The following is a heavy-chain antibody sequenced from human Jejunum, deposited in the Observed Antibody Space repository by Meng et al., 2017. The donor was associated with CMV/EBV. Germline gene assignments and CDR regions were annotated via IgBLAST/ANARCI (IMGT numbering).Heavy chain of an antibody. V-gene: IGHV4-59*01. D-gene: IGHD3-3*01. CDR1: AGSISSYY. CDR3: ARSCIRFLDLDALDI. Sequence: SAGSISSYYWSWIRQPPGKGLEWIGYIYYSGSTNYNPSLKSRVTISVDTSKNQFSLKLSSVTAADTAVYYCARSCIRFLDLDALDIWGQGTMVTVSS. J-gene: IGHJ3*02. CDR2: IYYSGST.